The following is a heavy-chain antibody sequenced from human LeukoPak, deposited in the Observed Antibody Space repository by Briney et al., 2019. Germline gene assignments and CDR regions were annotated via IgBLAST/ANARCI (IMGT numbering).Heavy chain of an antibody. V-gene: IGHV3-73*01. CDR2: ISSKANSYAT. Sequence: PGGSLRLSCAASGFTFSGSAMHWVRQASGKWLEWVGRISSKANSYATAYAASVKGRFTISRDDSKNTAYLQMNSLKTEDTAVYYCTRLIVDSSGYSFDYWGQGTLVTVSS. CDR1: GFTFSGSA. D-gene: IGHD3-22*01. CDR3: TRLIVDSSGYSFDY. J-gene: IGHJ4*02.